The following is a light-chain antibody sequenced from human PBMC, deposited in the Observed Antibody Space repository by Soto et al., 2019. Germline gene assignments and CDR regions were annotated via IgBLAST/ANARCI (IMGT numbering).Light chain of an antibody. J-gene: IGLJ2*01. V-gene: IGLV1-40*01. CDR1: SSNIGAGYD. CDR2: SDN. CDR3: QSFYSRPHVV. Sequence: QSVLTQPPSVSGAPGQRVTISCTGSSSNIGAGYDVHWYQQLPGTAPKLLIYSDNNRPSGVPDRFSGSKSGASASLAITGLQAEDEADYYCQSFYSRPHVVFGGGTKVTVL.